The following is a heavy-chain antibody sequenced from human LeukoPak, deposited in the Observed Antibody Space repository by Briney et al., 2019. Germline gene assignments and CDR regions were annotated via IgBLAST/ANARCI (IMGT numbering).Heavy chain of an antibody. CDR2: INQSGST. CDR1: GGSFSGYY. CDR3: ARGGQRFYGDGSYGYY. J-gene: IGHJ4*02. V-gene: IGHV4-34*01. Sequence: SETLSLTFAVYGGSFSGYYWSWIRQPPGKGLEWSGEINQSGSTNYNPSLKSRVNMSVDTSKNQFSLKLSSVPAARPALYYWARGGQRFYGDGSYGYYWGQGTLVTVSS. D-gene: IGHD4-17*01.